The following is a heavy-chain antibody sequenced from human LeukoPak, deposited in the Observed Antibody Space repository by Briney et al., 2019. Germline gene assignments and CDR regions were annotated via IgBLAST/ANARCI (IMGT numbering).Heavy chain of an antibody. Sequence: GGSLRLSCTASGFTFGDYAMSWVRQAPGKGLEWGGFIRSKAYGGTTEYAASVKGRFTISRDDSKSIAYLQTNSLKTEDTAVYYCTRCSGGSCYLQFDYWGQGTLVTVSS. CDR2: IRSKAYGGTT. J-gene: IGHJ4*02. CDR1: GFTFGDYA. D-gene: IGHD2-15*01. CDR3: TRCSGGSCYLQFDY. V-gene: IGHV3-49*04.